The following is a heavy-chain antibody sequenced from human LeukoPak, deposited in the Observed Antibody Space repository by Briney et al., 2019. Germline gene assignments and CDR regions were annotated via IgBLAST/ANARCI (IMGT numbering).Heavy chain of an antibody. V-gene: IGHV3-11*04. CDR1: GFTFNDYY. D-gene: IGHD3-10*01. CDR2: ISSSGSNI. CDR3: ARDFHGSGSYHTFDP. Sequence: GGSLRLSCAASGFTFNDYYMSWIRQAPGKGLEWVSYISSSGSNINSADSVKGRFTISRDNAKNSLYLQMNSLRAEDTAVYYCARDFHGSGSYHTFDPWGQGTLVTVSS. J-gene: IGHJ5*02.